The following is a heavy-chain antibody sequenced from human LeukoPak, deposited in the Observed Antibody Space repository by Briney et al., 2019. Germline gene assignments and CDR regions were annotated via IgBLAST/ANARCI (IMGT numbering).Heavy chain of an antibody. V-gene: IGHV1-18*01. CDR3: ARDRRIKGITMVRGVIKGDAFDI. CDR1: GYTFTSYG. J-gene: IGHJ3*02. CDR2: ISAYNGNT. D-gene: IGHD3-10*01. Sequence: ASVKVSCKASGYTFTSYGISWVRQAPGQGLEWMGWISAYNGNTNYAQKLQGRVTTTTDTSTSTAYMELRSLRSDDTAVYYCARDRRIKGITMVRGVIKGDAFDIWGQGTMVTVSS.